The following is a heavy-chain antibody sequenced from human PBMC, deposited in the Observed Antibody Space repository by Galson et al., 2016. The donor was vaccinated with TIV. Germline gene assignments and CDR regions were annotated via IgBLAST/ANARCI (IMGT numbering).Heavy chain of an antibody. CDR3: AAFPFYYDNSGPPSDY. CDR2: IVVGSGNT. D-gene: IGHD3-22*01. V-gene: IGHV1-58*01. Sequence: SVKVSCKASGFIFTSSAVQWVRQARGKRPEWIGWIVVGSGNTKHAQNFQERVTITRDMSKSTVYMALSSLRPEDTPGYCCAAFPFYYDNSGPPSDYCGQGTLVTGS. J-gene: IGHJ4*02. CDR1: GFIFTSSA.